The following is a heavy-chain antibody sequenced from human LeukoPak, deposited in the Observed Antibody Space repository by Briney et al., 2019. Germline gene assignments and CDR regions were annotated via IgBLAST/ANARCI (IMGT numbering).Heavy chain of an antibody. J-gene: IGHJ4*02. CDR1: GFTFGDYA. D-gene: IGHD2-15*01. V-gene: IGHV3-49*04. Sequence: GGSLRLSCTASGFTFGDYAMTWVRQAPGKGLEWVGFIRSKPYGGTTEYAASVKGRFTISRDDSKSIAYLQMNSLKTEDTAVYYCTREYCSGGSCYSGDYDSSGYGDYWGQGTLVTVSS. CDR2: IRSKPYGGTT. CDR3: TREYCSGGSCYSGDYDSSGYGDY.